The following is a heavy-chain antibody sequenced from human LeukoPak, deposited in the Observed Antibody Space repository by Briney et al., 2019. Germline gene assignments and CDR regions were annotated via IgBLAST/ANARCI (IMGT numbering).Heavy chain of an antibody. D-gene: IGHD3-9*01. CDR1: GFTFSSYS. J-gene: IGHJ5*02. V-gene: IGHV3-48*02. Sequence: GGSLRLSCAASGFTFSSYSMNWFRQSPGSGLESLSYISRSSRTTYYADPVKGRFTISRDNAKNSLYLQMNSLRDEDTAVYYCARDYDILTGYSRFDPWGQGTLVTVSS. CDR2: ISRSSRTT. CDR3: ARDYDILTGYSRFDP.